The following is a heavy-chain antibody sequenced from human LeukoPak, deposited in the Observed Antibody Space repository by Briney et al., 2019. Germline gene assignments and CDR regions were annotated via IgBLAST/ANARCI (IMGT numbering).Heavy chain of an antibody. J-gene: IGHJ4*02. CDR3: AKESDYYGTGSSVRRYFDY. D-gene: IGHD3-10*01. V-gene: IGHV3-33*06. Sequence: GRSLRLSCAASGFTFSSYGMHWVRQAPGQGLEWVAVIWYDGSNKYHADSVKGRFTISRDNSKNTLYLQMNSLRAEDTAVYYCAKESDYYGTGSSVRRYFDYWGQGTLVTVSS. CDR2: IWYDGSNK. CDR1: GFTFSSYG.